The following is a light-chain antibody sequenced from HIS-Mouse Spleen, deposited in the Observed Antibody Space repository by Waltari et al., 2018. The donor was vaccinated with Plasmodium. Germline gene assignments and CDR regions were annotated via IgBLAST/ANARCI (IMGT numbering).Light chain of an antibody. V-gene: IGLV2-8*01. Sequence: QSALTQPPSASGSPGQSVTISCTGTSSDVGGYNYVSWYQQHPGKAPKLMIYEVSKRPSGVPERLSCSKSGKTASLTVSGLQAEDEADYYCSSYAGSNNLVFGGGTKLTVL. J-gene: IGLJ2*01. CDR3: SSYAGSNNLV. CDR2: EVS. CDR1: SSDVGGYNY.